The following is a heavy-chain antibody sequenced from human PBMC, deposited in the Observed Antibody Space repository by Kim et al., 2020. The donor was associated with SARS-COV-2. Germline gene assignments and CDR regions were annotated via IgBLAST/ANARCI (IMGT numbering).Heavy chain of an antibody. CDR1: GFTFSSYG. Sequence: GGSLRLSCAASGFTFSSYGMHWVRQAPGKGLEWVAVISYDGSNKYYADSVKGRFTISRDNSKNTLYLQMNSLRAEDTAVYYCAKDWTDYDILTGSYNWFDPWGQGTLVTVSS. CDR2: ISYDGSNK. J-gene: IGHJ5*02. CDR3: AKDWTDYDILTGSYNWFDP. V-gene: IGHV3-30*18. D-gene: IGHD3-9*01.